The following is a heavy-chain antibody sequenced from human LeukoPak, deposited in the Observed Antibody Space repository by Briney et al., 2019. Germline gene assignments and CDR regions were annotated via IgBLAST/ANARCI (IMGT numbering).Heavy chain of an antibody. CDR1: GYTITGYY. Sequence: ASVKVSCKASGYTITGYYIHWVRQAPGQGLEWMGSINPDSGGTTYAQRFQGRVTMTRDTSISTAYMELITLTSDDTAAYYCASFNPRADYWGQGTLVTVSS. J-gene: IGHJ4*02. CDR3: ASFNPRADY. V-gene: IGHV1-2*02. D-gene: IGHD1-14*01. CDR2: INPDSGGT.